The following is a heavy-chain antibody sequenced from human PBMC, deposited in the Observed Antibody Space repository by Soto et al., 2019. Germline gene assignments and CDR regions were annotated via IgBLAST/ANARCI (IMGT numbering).Heavy chain of an antibody. J-gene: IGHJ6*02. CDR1: VFIVSNNY. CDR2: IYSDGST. Sequence: EVQLVESGGGLIQPGGSLRLSCVASVFIVSNNYMSWVRQAPGKGLEWVSVIYSDGSTYYADSVKGRLTISRDNSRNTLYLQTNSLRDEHTAVYYCERRGGVAVRPHYYYCGMDVWGQGTTVTVSS. D-gene: IGHD6-6*01. V-gene: IGHV3-53*01. CDR3: ERRGGVAVRPHYYYCGMDV.